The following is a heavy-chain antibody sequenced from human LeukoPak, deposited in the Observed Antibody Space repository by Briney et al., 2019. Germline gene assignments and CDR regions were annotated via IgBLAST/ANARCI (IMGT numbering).Heavy chain of an antibody. V-gene: IGHV3-30*19. CDR3: ARDASQWLVRGNYFDY. CDR1: GFTFSNYG. CDR2: ISYDGSNK. D-gene: IGHD6-19*01. J-gene: IGHJ4*02. Sequence: GGSLRLSCAASGFTFSNYGLHWVRQAPGKGLEWVAVISYDGSNKYYADSVKGRFTISRDNSKNTLYLQMNSLRAEDTAVYYCARDASQWLVRGNYFDYWGQGTLVTVSS.